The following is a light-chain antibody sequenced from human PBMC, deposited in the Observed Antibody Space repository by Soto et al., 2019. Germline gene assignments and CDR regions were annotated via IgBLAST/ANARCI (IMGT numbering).Light chain of an antibody. CDR2: EVN. Sequence: QSALTQPASLSGSPGQSITISCTGTSSDIGAYDYVSWFQQHPGKAPKLMISEVNNRPSGVSNRFSGSKSGNTAYLTISGLQVEDEADYYCAAWDDSLNGRVFGTGTKVTVL. CDR1: SSDIGAYDY. CDR3: AAWDDSLNGRV. J-gene: IGLJ1*01. V-gene: IGLV2-14*01.